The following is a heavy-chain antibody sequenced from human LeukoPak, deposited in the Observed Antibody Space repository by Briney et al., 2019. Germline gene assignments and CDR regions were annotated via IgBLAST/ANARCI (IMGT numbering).Heavy chain of an antibody. Sequence: PGGSLRLSCAASGFTFSSYWMHWVRQAPGKGLVWVSRINSDGSSTSYADSVKGRFTISRDNAKNTLYLQMNSLRAEDTAVYYCARVGEDYYDSSGYPRVDYWGQGTLVTVSS. CDR2: INSDGSST. V-gene: IGHV3-74*01. J-gene: IGHJ4*02. D-gene: IGHD3-22*01. CDR1: GFTFSSYW. CDR3: ARVGEDYYDSSGYPRVDY.